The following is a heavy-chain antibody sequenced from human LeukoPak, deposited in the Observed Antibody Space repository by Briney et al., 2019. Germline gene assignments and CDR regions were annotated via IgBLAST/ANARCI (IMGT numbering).Heavy chain of an antibody. Sequence: GGSLRLSCAASGFSFSTYWMHWVRQVPGKGPEWVSHITPDGSSTNYADSVKGRFTISRDNSKNTLYLQMNSLGAEDTAVYYCAREGGYYYDSSGIDYWGQGTLVTVSS. CDR1: GFSFSTYW. D-gene: IGHD3-22*01. CDR2: ITPDGSST. J-gene: IGHJ4*02. CDR3: AREGGYYYDSSGIDY. V-gene: IGHV3-74*01.